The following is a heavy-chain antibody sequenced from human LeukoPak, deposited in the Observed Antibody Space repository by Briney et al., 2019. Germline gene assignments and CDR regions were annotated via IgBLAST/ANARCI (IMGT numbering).Heavy chain of an antibody. CDR2: INHSGST. J-gene: IGHJ4*02. CDR3: ARAMGAVVPAAIGY. V-gene: IGHV4-34*01. CDR1: GGSFSSYY. Sequence: SETLSLTCAVYGGSFSSYYWSWIRQPPGKGLEWIGEINHSGSTNYNPSLKSRVTISVDTSKNQFSLKLSSVTAADTAVYYCARAMGAVVPAAIGYWGRGTLVTVSS. D-gene: IGHD2-2*02.